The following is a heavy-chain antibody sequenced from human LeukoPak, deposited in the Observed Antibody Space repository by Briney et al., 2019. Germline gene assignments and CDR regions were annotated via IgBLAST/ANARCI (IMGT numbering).Heavy chain of an antibody. CDR1: GFTFSSYA. CDR3: AKDYYDSYYFEY. J-gene: IGHJ4*02. V-gene: IGHV3-23*01. CDR2: ISGGGYTT. Sequence: GGSLRLSCAASGFTFSSYAMSWVRQAPGKGLEWVSSISGGGYTTYYADSVKGRFIISRDNSKNTLYLQMNSLRAEDTAVYYCAKDYYDSYYFEYWGQGTLVTVSS. D-gene: IGHD3-22*01.